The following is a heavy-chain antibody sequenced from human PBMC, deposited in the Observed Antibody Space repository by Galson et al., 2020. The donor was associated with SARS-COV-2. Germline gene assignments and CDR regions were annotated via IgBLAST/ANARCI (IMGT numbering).Heavy chain of an antibody. V-gene: IGHV4-30-4*01. Sequence: SETLSLTCTVSGGSISSGDYYWSWIRQPPGKGLEWIGYIYYSGSTYYNPFLKSRVTISVDTSKNKFSLKLSSVTAADTAVYYCAREREWELGVDYWGQGTLVTVSS. CDR2: IYYSGST. CDR3: AREREWELGVDY. J-gene: IGHJ4*02. D-gene: IGHD1-26*01. CDR1: GGSISSGDYY.